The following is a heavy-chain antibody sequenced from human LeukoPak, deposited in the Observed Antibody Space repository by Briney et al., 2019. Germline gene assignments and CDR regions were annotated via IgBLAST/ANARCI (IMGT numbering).Heavy chain of an antibody. V-gene: IGHV3-48*03. CDR1: GFTFSSYE. CDR3: ARNGDYPFYYYYYGMDV. CDR2: ISSSGSTI. D-gene: IGHD4-17*01. J-gene: IGHJ6*02. Sequence: GGSLRLSCAASGFTFSSYEMNWVRQAPGKGLEWVSYISSSGSTIYYADSVKGRFTISRDNAKNSLYLQMNSLRAGDTAVYYCARNGDYPFYYYYYGMDVWGQGTTVTVSS.